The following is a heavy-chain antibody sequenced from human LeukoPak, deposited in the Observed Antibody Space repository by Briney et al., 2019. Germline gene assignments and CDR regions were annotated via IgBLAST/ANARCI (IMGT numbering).Heavy chain of an antibody. J-gene: IGHJ4*02. CDR1: GGSISSYY. V-gene: IGHV4-4*07. D-gene: IGHD3-22*01. Sequence: PSETLSLTCTVSGGSISSYYWSWIRQPAGKGLEWIGRIYTSGSTNYNPSLKSRVTMSVDTSKNQFSLKLSSVTAADTAVYYCAGRYYDSSGYYYGGFDYWGQGTLVTVSS. CDR2: IYTSGST. CDR3: AGRYYDSSGYYYGGFDY.